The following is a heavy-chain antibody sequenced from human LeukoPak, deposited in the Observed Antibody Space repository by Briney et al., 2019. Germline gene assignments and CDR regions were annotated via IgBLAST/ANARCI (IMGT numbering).Heavy chain of an antibody. Sequence: SVTVSCKASGGTFRSYAISWVRQAPGQGLEWMGGIIPIFGTANYAQKFQGRVTITADESTSTAYMELSSLRSEDTAVYYCARDQGYRYGYGGFDYWGQGTLVTVSS. J-gene: IGHJ4*02. V-gene: IGHV1-69*13. D-gene: IGHD5-18*01. CDR1: GGTFRSYA. CDR3: ARDQGYRYGYGGFDY. CDR2: IIPIFGTA.